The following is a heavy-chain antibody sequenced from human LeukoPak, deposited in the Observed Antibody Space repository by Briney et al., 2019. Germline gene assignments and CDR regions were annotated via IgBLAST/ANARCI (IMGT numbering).Heavy chain of an antibody. V-gene: IGHV3-30*18. D-gene: IGHD4-17*01. CDR3: AKRTTVLYY. CDR1: GFTFSSYG. CDR2: ISYDGGNK. J-gene: IGHJ4*02. Sequence: GGSLRLSCAASGFTFSSYGMHWVRQAPGKGLEWVAVISYDGGNKYYADSVKGRFTVSRDNSKNTLYLQMNSLRAEDTAVYYCAKRTTVLYYWGQGTLVTVSS.